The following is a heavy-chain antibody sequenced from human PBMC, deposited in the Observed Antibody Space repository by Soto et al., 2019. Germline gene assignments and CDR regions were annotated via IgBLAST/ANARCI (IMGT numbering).Heavy chain of an antibody. Sequence: PSDTLSLTCTVSGGSISSSSYYWVWIRHPPGKGLEWIWSIYYSGTTEYNPSLKSRVTISVDTSKNQFSLKLRSVTAADTAVYYCARQSPDYLGSVGWFDPWGQGTLVTVSS. D-gene: IGHD1-26*01. CDR1: GGSISSSSYY. CDR2: IYYSGTT. V-gene: IGHV4-39*01. J-gene: IGHJ5*02. CDR3: ARQSPDYLGSVGWFDP.